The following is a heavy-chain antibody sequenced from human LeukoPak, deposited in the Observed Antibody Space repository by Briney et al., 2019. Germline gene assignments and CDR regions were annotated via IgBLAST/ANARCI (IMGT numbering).Heavy chain of an antibody. CDR1: GFTFSSYW. D-gene: IGHD2-2*01. Sequence: GGSLRLSCAASGFTFSSYWMSWVRQAPGKGLEWVANIKQDGSEKYYVDSVKGRFTISRDNAKNSLYLQMNSLRAEDTAVYYCARAGKVVAVVPAAMGLRPWGQGTLVTVSS. CDR3: ARAGKVVAVVPAAMGLRP. CDR2: IKQDGSEK. V-gene: IGHV3-7*01. J-gene: IGHJ5*02.